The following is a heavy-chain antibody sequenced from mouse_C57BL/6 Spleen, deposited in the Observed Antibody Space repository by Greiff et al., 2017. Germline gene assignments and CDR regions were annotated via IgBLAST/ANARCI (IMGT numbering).Heavy chain of an antibody. CDR2: IDPSDSYT. Sequence: VQLQQPGAELVRPGTSVKLSCKASGYTFTSYWMHWVKQRPGQGLEWIGVIDPSDSYTNYNQKFKGKATLPVDTSSSTAYMQLSILTSEDSAVYYCAPYYYGSPWFAYWGQGTLVTVSA. CDR1: GYTFTSYW. CDR3: APYYYGSPWFAY. D-gene: IGHD1-1*01. V-gene: IGHV1-59*01. J-gene: IGHJ3*01.